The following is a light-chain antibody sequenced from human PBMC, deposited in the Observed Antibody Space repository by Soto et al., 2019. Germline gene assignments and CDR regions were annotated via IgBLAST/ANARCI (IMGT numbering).Light chain of an antibody. V-gene: IGLV2-11*01. J-gene: IGLJ1*01. CDR1: SSDVGAYNY. CDR2: DVS. CDR3: CSYAGSYNYV. Sequence: QSALTQPRSVSGSPGQSVTISCTGTSSDVGAYNYVSWYQQHPGKAPKVMIYDVSKRPSGVPDRFSGSKSGTTASLTISGLQADDEADYYCCSYAGSYNYVFGRGTKLTVL.